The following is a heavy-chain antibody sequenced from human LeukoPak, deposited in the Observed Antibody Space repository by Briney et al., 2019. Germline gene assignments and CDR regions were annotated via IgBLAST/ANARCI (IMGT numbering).Heavy chain of an antibody. D-gene: IGHD1-26*01. Sequence: ASETLSLTCTVSGGSISSGSYYWSWIRQPAGKGLEWIGRIYISGNTNYNPSLKSRVTISVDTSKNQFSLKLSSVTAADTAVYYCARGSVGDTDFDYWAQGTLVTVSS. CDR3: ARGSVGDTDFDY. CDR1: GGSISSGSYY. J-gene: IGHJ4*02. V-gene: IGHV4-61*02. CDR2: IYISGNT.